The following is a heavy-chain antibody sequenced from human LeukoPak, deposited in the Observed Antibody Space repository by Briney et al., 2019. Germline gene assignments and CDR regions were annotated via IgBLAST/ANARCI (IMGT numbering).Heavy chain of an antibody. Sequence: PGGSLRLSCVASGFMFSNYVMTWVRQAPGKGLEWVSSMSSATYYADSVKGRFTISRDNSKNTMSLQMNSLSAGDTAVYSCARVSGRYPSQIFDSWGQGTLVTVSS. CDR2: MSSAT. CDR1: GFMFSNYV. D-gene: IGHD1-26*01. J-gene: IGHJ4*02. V-gene: IGHV3-23*01. CDR3: ARVSGRYPSQIFDS.